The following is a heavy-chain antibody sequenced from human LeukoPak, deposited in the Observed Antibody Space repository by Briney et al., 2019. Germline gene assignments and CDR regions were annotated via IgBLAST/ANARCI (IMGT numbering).Heavy chain of an antibody. CDR1: GITLNNYG. D-gene: IGHD3/OR15-3a*01. Sequence: GSLRLSCAVSGITLNNYGMTWVRQAPGKGLEWVAGISDSGGSTKYADSVKGRFTISRDNPKNTLYLQMNSLRAEDTAAYFCAKRGVVIRVILVGFHKEAYYFESWGQGALVTVSS. V-gene: IGHV3-23*01. CDR2: ISDSGGST. CDR3: AKRGVVIRVILVGFHKEAYYFES. J-gene: IGHJ4*02.